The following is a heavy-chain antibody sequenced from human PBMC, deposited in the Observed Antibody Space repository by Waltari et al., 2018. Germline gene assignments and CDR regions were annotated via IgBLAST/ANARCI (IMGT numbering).Heavy chain of an antibody. CDR1: GYTFTDYY. V-gene: IGHV1-69-2*01. Sequence: EVQLVQSGAEVKKPGATVTISCTASGYTFTDYYMHWVQQAPGKGLEWMGRVDPEDGETIYAEKFQGRVTITADTSTDTAYMELSSLRSEDTAVYYCATSTIFGVVPDDYWGQGTLVTVSS. CDR3: ATSTIFGVVPDDY. J-gene: IGHJ4*02. D-gene: IGHD3-3*01. CDR2: VDPEDGET.